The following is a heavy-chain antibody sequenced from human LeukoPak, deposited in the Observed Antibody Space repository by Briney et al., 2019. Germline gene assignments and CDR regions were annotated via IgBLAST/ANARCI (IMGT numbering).Heavy chain of an antibody. CDR1: GFTFSSYV. CDR2: ISYDGSNE. J-gene: IGHJ4*02. Sequence: GGTLRLSCAASGFTFSSYVMHWVRQAPGKGLEWVAIISYDGSNEYYADSVKGRFTISRDNSKNTLYLQMNSLRAADTAVYYCAQYYYGSGSYYPPSRWGQGILVTVSS. D-gene: IGHD3-10*01. V-gene: IGHV3-30*04. CDR3: AQYYYGSGSYYPPSR.